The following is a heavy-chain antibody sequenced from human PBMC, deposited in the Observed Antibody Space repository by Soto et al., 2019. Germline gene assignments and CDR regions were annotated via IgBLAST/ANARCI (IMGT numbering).Heavy chain of an antibody. D-gene: IGHD2-8*02. CDR1: GFSFSDNL. CDR3: ARDILSVGPRANDAFDV. J-gene: IGHJ3*01. CDR2: INPYNGNT. V-gene: IGHV1-3*01. Sequence: VQSGAEVRKPGASVNISCRASGFSFSDNLINWVRQAPGQSLEWMGWINPYNGNTRYSQTFQGRVTISRHSSASIAYVEVSDLTSEDTAVYYCARDILSVGPRANDAFDVWGQGTMVTVSS.